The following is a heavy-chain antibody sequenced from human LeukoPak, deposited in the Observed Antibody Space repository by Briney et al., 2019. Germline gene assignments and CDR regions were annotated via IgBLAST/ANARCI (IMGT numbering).Heavy chain of an antibody. D-gene: IGHD2-2*01. Sequence: PGGSLRLSCVASGFTFRTYAMSWVRQAPGKGLEWVAGISDSGGTTYYVDSVKGRFTISRDNSKNTLYLQINSLRAEDMALYYCAKSSDGSTSFAQWGEGPLVPVSS. CDR2: ISDSGGTT. J-gene: IGHJ4*02. CDR3: AKSSDGSTSFAQ. CDR1: GFTFRTYA. V-gene: IGHV3-23*01.